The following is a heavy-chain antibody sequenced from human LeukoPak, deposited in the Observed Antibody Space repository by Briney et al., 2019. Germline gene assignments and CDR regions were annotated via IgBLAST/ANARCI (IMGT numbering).Heavy chain of an antibody. CDR1: GGSISSGGYY. J-gene: IGHJ4*02. D-gene: IGHD3-10*01. CDR3: ASPYGSGSYYNVY. V-gene: IGHV4-31*03. Sequence: SQTLSLTCTVSGGSISSGGYYWSWIRQHPGTGLEWIGYIYYSGSTYYNPSLKSRVTVSVDTSKNQFSLKLSSVTAADTAVYYCASPYGSGSYYNVYWGQGTLVTVSS. CDR2: IYYSGST.